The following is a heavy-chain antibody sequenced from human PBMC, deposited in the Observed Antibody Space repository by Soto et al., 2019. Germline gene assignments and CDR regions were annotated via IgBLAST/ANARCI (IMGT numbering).Heavy chain of an antibody. Sequence: SETLSLTCTVSCGSISSGGYCWSWIRQHPGKGLEWIWYIYYTGSTYYNPSVKSRVTISVDTSKNQFSLKLSSVTAADTAVYYCARDRGGGSSYGHGLYYYYGLDVWGQGTTVTVSS. J-gene: IGHJ6*02. D-gene: IGHD5-18*01. CDR1: CGSISSGGYC. CDR2: IYYTGST. V-gene: IGHV4-31*03. CDR3: ARDRGGGSSYGHGLYYYYGLDV.